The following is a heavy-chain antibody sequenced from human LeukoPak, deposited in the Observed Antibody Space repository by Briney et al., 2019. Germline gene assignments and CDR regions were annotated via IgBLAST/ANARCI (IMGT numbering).Heavy chain of an antibody. CDR3: ARALATIFGVALDY. J-gene: IGHJ4*02. D-gene: IGHD3-3*01. V-gene: IGHV3-23*01. CDR1: GFTFSSHA. CDR2: IRGSSDVI. Sequence: GGSLRLSCAASGFTFSSHAMSWVRQAPGKGLEWVSLIRGSSDVIEYADSVRGRFTISRDNAKNSLYLQMNSLRAEDTAVYYCARALATIFGVALDYWGQGTLVTVSS.